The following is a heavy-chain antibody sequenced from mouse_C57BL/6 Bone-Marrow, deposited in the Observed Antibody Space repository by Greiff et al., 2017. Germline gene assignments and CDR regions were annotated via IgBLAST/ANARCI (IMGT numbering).Heavy chain of an antibody. Sequence: VQLQQPGAELVKPGASVKLSCKASGYTFTSYWMQWVKQRPGQGLEWIGEIDPSDSYTNYNQKFKGKATLTVDTSSITAYMQLSSLTSEDSAVYACARYDYDGAYWGQGTRVTVSA. CDR2: IDPSDSYT. D-gene: IGHD2-4*01. CDR3: ARYDYDGAY. J-gene: IGHJ3*01. CDR1: GYTFTSYW. V-gene: IGHV1-50*01.